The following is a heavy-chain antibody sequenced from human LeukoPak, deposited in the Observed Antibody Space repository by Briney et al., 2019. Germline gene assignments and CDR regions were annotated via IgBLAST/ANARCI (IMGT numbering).Heavy chain of an antibody. CDR2: MNPNSGNT. CDR1: GYTFTSYD. D-gene: IGHD3-3*01. CDR3: ARREVLRFLEWSGDYYYGMDV. V-gene: IGHV1-8*01. Sequence: ASVKVSCKASGYTFTSYDINWVRQATGQGLEWMGWMNPNSGNTGYAQKFQGRVTMTRNTSISTAYMELSSLRSEDTAVYYCARREVLRFLEWSGDYYYGMDVRGQGTTVTVSS. J-gene: IGHJ6*02.